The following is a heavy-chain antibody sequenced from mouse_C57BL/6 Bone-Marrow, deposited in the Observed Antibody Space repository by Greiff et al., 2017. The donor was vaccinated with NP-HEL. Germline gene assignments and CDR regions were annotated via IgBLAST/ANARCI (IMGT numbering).Heavy chain of an antibody. J-gene: IGHJ1*03. CDR1: GFSLSTFGMG. CDR3: ARIAPTVVATDWYFDV. CDR2: IWWDDDK. V-gene: IGHV8-8*01. Sequence: QVTLKVSGPGILQPSQTLSLTCSFSGFSLSTFGMGVGWIRQPSGKGLEWLAHIWWDDDKYYNPALKSRLTLSKDTSKNQVFLKIANVDTADTATYYCARIAPTVVATDWYFDVWGTGTTVTVSS. D-gene: IGHD1-1*01.